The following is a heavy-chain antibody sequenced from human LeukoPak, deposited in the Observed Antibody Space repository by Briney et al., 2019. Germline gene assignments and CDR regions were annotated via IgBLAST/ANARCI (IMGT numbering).Heavy chain of an antibody. V-gene: IGHV4-61*02. CDR1: GGSISSGSYY. D-gene: IGHD5-12*01. Sequence: SQTLSLTCTVSGGSISSGSYYWSWIRQPAGKGLEWIGRIYTSGSTNYNPSLKSRVTISVDTSKNQFSLKLSSVTAADTAVYYCARGPRGYSGYDYFDYWGQGTLVTVSS. CDR3: ARGPRGYSGYDYFDY. CDR2: IYTSGST. J-gene: IGHJ4*02.